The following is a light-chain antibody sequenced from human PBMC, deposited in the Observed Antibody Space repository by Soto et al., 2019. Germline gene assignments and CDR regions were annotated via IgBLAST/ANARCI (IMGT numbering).Light chain of an antibody. CDR1: QAISTW. J-gene: IGKJ5*01. CDR2: AAS. CDR3: QQASSFPPT. V-gene: IGKV1D-12*01. Sequence: DIQMTQSPSSVSASVGGRVTSTCRASQAISTWLAWYQQKPGTAPKLLIFAASSLQTGVPSRFSGSGSGTEFTLTISSLQPEDFATYYCQQASSFPPTFGQGTRLEIK.